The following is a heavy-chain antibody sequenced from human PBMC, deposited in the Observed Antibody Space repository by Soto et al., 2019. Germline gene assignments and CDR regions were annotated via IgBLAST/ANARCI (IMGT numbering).Heavy chain of an antibody. J-gene: IGHJ4*02. CDR3: ARGDSSSSYYFDY. D-gene: IGHD6-6*01. CDR2: INHSGST. CDR1: GGSFSGYY. Sequence: QVQLQQWGAGLLKPSETLSLTCAVYGGSFSGYYWSWIRQPPGKGLEWIGEINHSGSTNYNPSLKSRVTISVDTSKNQFSLKLSSVTAADTAVYYCARGDSSSSYYFDYWGQGTLVTVSS. V-gene: IGHV4-34*01.